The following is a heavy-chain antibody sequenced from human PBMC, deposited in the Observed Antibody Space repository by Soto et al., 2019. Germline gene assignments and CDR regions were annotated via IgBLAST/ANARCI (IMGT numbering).Heavy chain of an antibody. CDR2: IYWDGDK. Sequence: QITLKESGPTLVKPTQTLTLTCTFSGFSLNTGGLGVGWIRQPPGKALEWLALIYWDGDKRYSPSLQSRLSIPKDTSNNHVVLTMTHMDPVDTATYYCVXXXXGXXXXXXXXXXXXXXXXVXGQXNTVTVSS. J-gene: IGHJ6*02. CDR3: VXXXXGXXXXXXXXXXXXXXXXV. V-gene: IGHV2-5*02. CDR1: GFSLNTGGLG.